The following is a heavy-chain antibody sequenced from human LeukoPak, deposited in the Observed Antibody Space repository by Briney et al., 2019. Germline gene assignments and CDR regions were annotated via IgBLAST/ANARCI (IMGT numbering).Heavy chain of an antibody. CDR2: FDPEDGET. Sequence: ASVKVSCKVSGYTLTELSMHWVRQAPGKGLEWMGGFDPEDGETIYAQKFQGRVTMTEDTSTDTAYMELSSLRSEDTAVYYCAREFGHCSGDNCFYFFDLWGQGSQVIVSS. V-gene: IGHV1-24*01. CDR3: AREFGHCSGDNCFYFFDL. CDR1: GYTLTELS. J-gene: IGHJ4*02. D-gene: IGHD2-15*01.